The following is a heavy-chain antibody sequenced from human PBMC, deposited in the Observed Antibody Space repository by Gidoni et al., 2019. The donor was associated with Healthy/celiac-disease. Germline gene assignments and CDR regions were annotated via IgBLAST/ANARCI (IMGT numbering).Heavy chain of an antibody. V-gene: IGHV4-59*01. CDR3: ARAGVGTNDLDY. J-gene: IGHJ4*02. Sequence: QVQLQESGPGLVKPSETLSLTCTVSGGSISSYYWSWIRQPPGKGLEWIGYIYYSGSTNYNPSLKSRVTISVDTSKNQCSLKLSSVTAADTAVYYCARAGVGTNDLDYWGQGTLVTVSS. D-gene: IGHD1-26*01. CDR2: IYYSGST. CDR1: GGSISSYY.